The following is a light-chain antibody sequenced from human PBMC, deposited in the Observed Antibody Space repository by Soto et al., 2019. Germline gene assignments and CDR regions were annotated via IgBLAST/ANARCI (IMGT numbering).Light chain of an antibody. V-gene: IGKV4-1*01. CDR1: QSILYSSKSQNKNH. J-gene: IGKJ3*01. Sequence: DIVMTQSPDSLAVSLGERATINCKSSQSILYSSKSQNKNHLVWFQQKPGQPPKLLISWASTRESGVPDRFSGSGSGTDFTLTISSLQAEDVAVYYCQQFFSIPFTFGPGTKVNIK. CDR3: QQFFSIPFT. CDR2: WAS.